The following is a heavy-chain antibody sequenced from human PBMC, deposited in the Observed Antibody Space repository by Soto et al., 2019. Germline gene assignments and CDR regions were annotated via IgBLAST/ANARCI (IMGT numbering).Heavy chain of an antibody. J-gene: IGHJ4*02. D-gene: IGHD6-6*01. CDR3: ARVGGVAARTFDY. Sequence: SETLSLTCTVSGGSISDFFWSWVRQPPGRALEWIGYMWYSGSTNYNPSLKSRVTISLGTSKNQFSLRLTSVTAADTAVYYCARVGGVAARTFDYWGQGTLVTVSS. CDR2: MWYSGST. V-gene: IGHV4-59*01. CDR1: GGSISDFF.